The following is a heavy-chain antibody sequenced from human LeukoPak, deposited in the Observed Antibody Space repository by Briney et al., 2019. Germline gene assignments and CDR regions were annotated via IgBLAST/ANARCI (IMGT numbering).Heavy chain of an antibody. CDR3: ARETVAGTVDY. V-gene: IGHV4-34*09. D-gene: IGHD6-19*01. J-gene: IGHJ4*02. Sequence: PSETLSLTFAVYGGSFRGYFWNWIRQPPGKGPGWIGYIYYSGSTYYNPSLKSRVTISVDTSKNQFSLKLSSVTAADTAVYYCARETVAGTVDYWGQGTLVTVSS. CDR1: GGSFRGYF. CDR2: IYYSGST.